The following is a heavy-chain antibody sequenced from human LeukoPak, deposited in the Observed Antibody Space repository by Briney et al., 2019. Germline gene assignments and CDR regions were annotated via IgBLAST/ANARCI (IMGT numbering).Heavy chain of an antibody. Sequence: GGSLRLSCVGSGFSFSNYGMHWVRQAPGKGLEWVAVISDDVSHKYYADSVKGRFTISRDNSKNTLYLQMDSLRLEDTAVFYRAKNREGYSKLDWGQGTLVTVSS. CDR2: ISDDVSHK. J-gene: IGHJ4*02. V-gene: IGHV3-30*18. CDR1: GFSFSNYG. CDR3: AKNREGYSKLD. D-gene: IGHD6-13*01.